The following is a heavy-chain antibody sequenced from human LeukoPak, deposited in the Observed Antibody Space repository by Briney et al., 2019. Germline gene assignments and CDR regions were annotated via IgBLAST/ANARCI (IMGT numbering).Heavy chain of an antibody. CDR1: GFTFSSYS. J-gene: IGHJ4*02. CDR2: ISSSSSYI. CDR3: ARGDYYYDSSGYYFDY. D-gene: IGHD3-22*01. Sequence: PGGSLRLSCAASGFTFSSYSMNWVRQAPGKELEWVSSISSSSSYIYYADSVKGRFTISRDNAKNSLYLQMNSLRAEDTAVYYCARGDYYYDSSGYYFDYWGQGTLVTVSS. V-gene: IGHV3-21*01.